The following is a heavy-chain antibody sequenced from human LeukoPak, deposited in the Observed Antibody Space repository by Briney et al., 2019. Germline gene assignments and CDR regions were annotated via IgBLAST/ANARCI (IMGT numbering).Heavy chain of an antibody. V-gene: IGHV4-39*01. CDR2: IYYTGST. CDR3: ARRWGNIVGVTYEY. Sequence: PSETLSLTCTMSGNSITSVSHYWGLFRQPPGKGLEWIGDIYYTGSTYYSPSLRSRVTMSVHTSENQFSLRLNSVTAVDTAVYYCARRWGNIVGVTYEYWGQGTLVTVSS. CDR1: GNSITSVSHY. J-gene: IGHJ4*02. D-gene: IGHD3-16*01.